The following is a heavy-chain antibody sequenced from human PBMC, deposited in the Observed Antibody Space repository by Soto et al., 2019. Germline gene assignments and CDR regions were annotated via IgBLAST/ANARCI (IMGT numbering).Heavy chain of an antibody. Sequence: VQLQESGPGLVKPSQTLSLTCTVSGGSISSGGYYWSWIRQHPGKGLEWIGYIYYSGSTYYNPSLKSRVTISVDTSKNQFSLKLSSVTAADTAVYYCAMGGDYYDSSGYPQGFDYWGQGTLVTVSS. CDR2: IYYSGST. J-gene: IGHJ4*02. CDR3: AMGGDYYDSSGYPQGFDY. D-gene: IGHD3-22*01. CDR1: GGSISSGGYY. V-gene: IGHV4-31*03.